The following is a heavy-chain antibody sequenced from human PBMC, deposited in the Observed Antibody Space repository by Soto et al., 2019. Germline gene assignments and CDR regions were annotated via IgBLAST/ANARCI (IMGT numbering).Heavy chain of an antibody. J-gene: IGHJ4*02. D-gene: IGHD3-3*01. V-gene: IGHV1-18*04. Sequence: QVPLVQSGAEVKKPGASVKVSCRAYGFTSSSYGISWVRQAPGQGLEWMGWISGDIGNTNYAPKFQGRLIITTDAGASTAFLELGSLRSDDTAVYYCARDYDSWSGYYADWGQGTLVTVSS. CDR3: ARDYDSWSGYYAD. CDR1: GFTSSSYG. CDR2: ISGDIGNT.